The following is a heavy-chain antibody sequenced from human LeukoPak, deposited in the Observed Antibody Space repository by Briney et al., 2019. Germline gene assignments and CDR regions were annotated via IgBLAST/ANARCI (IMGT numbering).Heavy chain of an antibody. J-gene: IGHJ3*02. V-gene: IGHV3-7*01. CDR3: AKLRVAGSNLDALDI. CDR2: IKQDGSEK. D-gene: IGHD6-19*01. CDR1: GFTFSSYW. Sequence: GGSLRLSCAASGFTFSSYWMSWVRQAPGKGLEWVANIKQDGSEKYYVDSVKGRFTISRDNAKNSLYLQMNSLRAEDTAVYYCAKLRVAGSNLDALDIWGQGTLVTVSS.